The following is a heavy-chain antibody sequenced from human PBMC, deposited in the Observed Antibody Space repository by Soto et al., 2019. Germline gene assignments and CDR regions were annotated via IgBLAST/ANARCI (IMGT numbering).Heavy chain of an antibody. Sequence: QVQLVQSGAEVKKPGSSVKVSCKASGGTFSSYTIIWVRQAPGQGLEWMGRIIPILGIANYAQKFQGRVTITSDKSTSTAYMELSSLRSEDTAVYYCASSPACSWLKWFDPWGQGTMVTVSS. CDR3: ASSPACSWLKWFDP. D-gene: IGHD6-13*01. CDR2: IIPILGIA. J-gene: IGHJ5*02. CDR1: GGTFSSYT. V-gene: IGHV1-69*02.